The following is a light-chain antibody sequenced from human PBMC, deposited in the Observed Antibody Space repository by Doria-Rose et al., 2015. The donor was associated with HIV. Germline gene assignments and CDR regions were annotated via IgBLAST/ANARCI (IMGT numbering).Light chain of an antibody. CDR3: NSRDSSGNHVV. J-gene: IGLJ2*01. V-gene: IGLV3-21*02. CDR2: DDF. CDR1: NIGSKS. Sequence: SYELIQPPSVSVAPGQTARITCGGDNIGSKSVHWYQQKPGQAPVLVVYDDFHRPSGIPARFSGSSSGNTASLTITGAQAEDEADYYCNSRDSSGNHVVFGGGTKLTVL.